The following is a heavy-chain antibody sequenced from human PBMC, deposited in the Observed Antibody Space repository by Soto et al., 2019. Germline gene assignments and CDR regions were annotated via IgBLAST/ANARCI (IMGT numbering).Heavy chain of an antibody. Sequence: GASVKVSCKASGGTFSIYAISWVRQAPGQGLEWMGGIIPIFGTANYAQKFQGRVTITADESTSTAYMELSSLRSEDTAVYYCARSCISTSCYAQVNWFDPWGQGTLVTVSS. CDR3: ARSCISTSCYAQVNWFDP. CDR2: IIPIFGTA. D-gene: IGHD2-2*01. J-gene: IGHJ5*02. CDR1: GGTFSIYA. V-gene: IGHV1-69*13.